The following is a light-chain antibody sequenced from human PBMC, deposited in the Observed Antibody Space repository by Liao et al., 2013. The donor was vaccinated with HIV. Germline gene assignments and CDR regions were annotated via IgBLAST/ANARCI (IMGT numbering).Light chain of an antibody. CDR1: KLGDKY. V-gene: IGLV3-1*01. J-gene: IGLJ1*01. CDR3: QAWDSSTYV. CDR2: QDN. Sequence: SYELTQPPSVSVSPGQTASITCSGHKLGDKYACWYQQKPGQSPVLVIYQDNKRPSGIPERFSGSNSGNTATLTISGTQAMDEADYYCQAWDSSTYVFG.